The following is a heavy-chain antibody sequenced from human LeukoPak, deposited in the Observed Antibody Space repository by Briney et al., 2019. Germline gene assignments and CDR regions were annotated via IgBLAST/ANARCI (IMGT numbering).Heavy chain of an antibody. CDR3: ARVWPCSNGVCPDVFEY. V-gene: IGHV1-2*02. Sequence: ASVKVSCKASGYTFTGYYIHWVRQAHGQGLEWVGCIKPNSGGAYYAQNFQDRVTMTRDTSISTAYMELSRLRSDDTAVYYCARVWPCSNGVCPDVFEYWGQGTLVTVSS. CDR1: GYTFTGYY. CDR2: IKPNSGGA. J-gene: IGHJ4*02. D-gene: IGHD2-8*01.